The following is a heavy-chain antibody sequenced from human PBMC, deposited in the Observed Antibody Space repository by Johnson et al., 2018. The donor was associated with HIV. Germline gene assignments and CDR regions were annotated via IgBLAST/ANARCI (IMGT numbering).Heavy chain of an antibody. CDR2: ISYDGSEK. Sequence: QVQLVESGGGVVQPGRSLRLSCAASGFTFSSYAMHWVRQAPAKGLEWVAVISYDGSEKYYADSVKGRFTISRDSSKNTLYLQMNRLRAEDTALYYCARGGMRGELGDNVRGLLGLRWAMWG. CDR1: GFTFSSYA. V-gene: IGHV3-30*04. CDR3: ARGGMRGELGDNVRGLLGLRWAM. D-gene: IGHD3-10*02. J-gene: IGHJ1*01.